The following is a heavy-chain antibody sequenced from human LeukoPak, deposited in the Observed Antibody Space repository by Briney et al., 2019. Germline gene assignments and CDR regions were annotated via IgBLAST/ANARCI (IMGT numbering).Heavy chain of an antibody. CDR2: VSYSGSA. CDR3: ARLSGTSTRRWFDP. J-gene: IGHJ5*02. Sequence: ASETLSLTCTVSGDSISSTFSYWGWIRQPPGKGLAWIGTVSYSGSASYNPSLKSRVTISVDTSKNQFFLKLSSVTAADTAVYYCARLSGTSTRRWFDPWGQGTLVTVSS. D-gene: IGHD3-10*01. V-gene: IGHV4-39*01. CDR1: GDSISSTFSY.